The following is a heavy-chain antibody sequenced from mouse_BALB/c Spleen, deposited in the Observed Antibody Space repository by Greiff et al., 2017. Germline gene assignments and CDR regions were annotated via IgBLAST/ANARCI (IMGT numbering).Heavy chain of an antibody. CDR3: AREVRHVGDAMDY. CDR2: ISYSGST. J-gene: IGHJ4*01. V-gene: IGHV3-2*02. CDR1: GYSITSDYA. Sequence: DVHLVESGPGLVKPSQSLSLTCTVTGYSITSDYAWNWIRQFPGNKLEWMGYISYSGSTSYNPSLKSRISITRDTSKNQFFLQLNSVTTEDTATYYCAREVRHVGDAMDYWGQGTSVTVSS. D-gene: IGHD2-14*01.